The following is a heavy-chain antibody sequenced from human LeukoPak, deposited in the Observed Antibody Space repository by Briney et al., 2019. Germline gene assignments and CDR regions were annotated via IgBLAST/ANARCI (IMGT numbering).Heavy chain of an antibody. CDR3: ASLGTAELGTKGDY. V-gene: IGHV4-4*02. J-gene: IGHJ4*02. CDR1: GGSISSSHW. Sequence: SGTLSLTCTVSGGSISSSHWWSWVRQPPGKGLEWIGEIYHSGSTNYNPSLKSRVTISVDKSKNQFSLKLNSVTAADTAVYYCASLGTAELGTKGDYWGQGTLVTVSS. CDR2: IYHSGST. D-gene: IGHD1/OR15-1a*01.